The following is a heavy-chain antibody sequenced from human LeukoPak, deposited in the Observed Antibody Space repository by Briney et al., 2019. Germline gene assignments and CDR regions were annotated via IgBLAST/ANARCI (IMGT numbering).Heavy chain of an antibody. CDR3: ARGGPTIFGVVIMPYYYYGMDV. V-gene: IGHV1-2*02. Sequence: GASVKVSCKASGYTFTGYYMHWVRQAPGQGLEWMGWINPNSGGTNYAQKSQGRVTMTRDTSISTAYMELSRLRSDDTAVYYCARGGPTIFGVVIMPYYYYGMDVWGQGTTVTVSS. J-gene: IGHJ6*02. CDR1: GYTFTGYY. CDR2: INPNSGGT. D-gene: IGHD3-3*01.